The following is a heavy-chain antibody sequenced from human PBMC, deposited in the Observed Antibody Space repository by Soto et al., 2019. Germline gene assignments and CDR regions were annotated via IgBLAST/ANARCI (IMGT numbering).Heavy chain of an antibody. CDR2: IWYDGSNK. D-gene: IGHD3-10*01. Sequence: GGSLRLSCAASGFTFSSYGMHWVRQAPGKGLEWVAVIWYDGSNKYYADSVKGRFTISRDNSKNTLYLQMNSLRAEDTAVYYCARDRFPLGVRGVTFDYWGQGTLVTVSS. J-gene: IGHJ4*02. V-gene: IGHV3-33*01. CDR3: ARDRFPLGVRGVTFDY. CDR1: GFTFSSYG.